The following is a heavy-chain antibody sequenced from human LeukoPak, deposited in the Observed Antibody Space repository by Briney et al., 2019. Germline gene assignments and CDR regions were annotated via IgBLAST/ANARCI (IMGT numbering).Heavy chain of an antibody. D-gene: IGHD2-15*01. CDR3: AREGCSGGSCNNDY. CDR1: GFIFSSYW. Sequence: GGSLRLSCAASGFIFSSYWMSWVRQAPGKGLEWVANIKQDGSEKYYVDSVKGRFTISRDNSKSTLYLQMGSLRFEDMAVYYCAREGCSGGSCNNDYWGQGTLVTVSS. V-gene: IGHV3-7*01. CDR2: IKQDGSEK. J-gene: IGHJ4*02.